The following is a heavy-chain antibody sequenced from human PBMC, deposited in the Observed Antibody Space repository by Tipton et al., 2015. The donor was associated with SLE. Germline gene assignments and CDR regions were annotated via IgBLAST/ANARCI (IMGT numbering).Heavy chain of an antibody. V-gene: IGHV4-59*01. Sequence: GSLRLSCTVSGGSISSYYWSWIRQPPGKGLEWIGYIYYSGSTNYNPSLKSRVTISVDTSKNQFSLKLSSVTAADTAVYYCARFGSSGCFDYWGQGTLVTVSS. CDR3: ARFGSSGCFDY. J-gene: IGHJ4*02. CDR1: GGSISSYY. D-gene: IGHD6-19*01. CDR2: IYYSGST.